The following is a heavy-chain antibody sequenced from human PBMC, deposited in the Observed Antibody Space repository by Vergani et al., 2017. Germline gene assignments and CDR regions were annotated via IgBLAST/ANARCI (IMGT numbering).Heavy chain of an antibody. CDR3: ARDPGGIAVGKDAFDI. Sequence: QVQLQESGPGLVKPSQTLSLTCTVSGGSISSGGYYWSWIRQHPGKGLEWIGYIYYSGSTYYNPSLKSRVTISVDTSKNQFSLKLSSVTAADTAVYYCARDPGGIAVGKDAFDIWGQGTMVTVSS. D-gene: IGHD6-19*01. CDR2: IYYSGST. CDR1: GGSISSGGYY. V-gene: IGHV4-31*03. J-gene: IGHJ3*02.